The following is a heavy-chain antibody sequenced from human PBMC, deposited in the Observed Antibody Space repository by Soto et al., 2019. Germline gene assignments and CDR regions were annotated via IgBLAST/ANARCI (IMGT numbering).Heavy chain of an antibody. CDR1: GGSISSYY. V-gene: IGHV4-59*01. D-gene: IGHD2-15*01. CDR2: IYYSGST. CDR3: AATADRMAPSIVDY. Sequence: QVQLQESGPGLVKPSETLSLTCTVSGGSISSYYWSWIRQPPGKGLEWIGYIYYSGSTNYNPSLKSRVTISVDTSKNQFSLKLSSVTAADTAVYYCAATADRMAPSIVDYWGQGTLVTVSS. J-gene: IGHJ4*02.